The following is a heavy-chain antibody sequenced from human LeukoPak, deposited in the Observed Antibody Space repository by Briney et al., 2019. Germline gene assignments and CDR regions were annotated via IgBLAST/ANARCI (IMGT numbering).Heavy chain of an antibody. V-gene: IGHV3-20*04. Sequence: PGGSLRLSCAASGFTFDDYGMSWVRQAPGKGLEWVSGINWNGGSTGYADSVKGRFTISRDNAKNSLYLQMNSLRAEDTALYYCARARREIYCSSTSCQSYYYYYMDVWGKGTTVTVSS. J-gene: IGHJ6*03. CDR3: ARARREIYCSSTSCQSYYYYYMDV. D-gene: IGHD2-2*01. CDR1: GFTFDDYG. CDR2: INWNGGST.